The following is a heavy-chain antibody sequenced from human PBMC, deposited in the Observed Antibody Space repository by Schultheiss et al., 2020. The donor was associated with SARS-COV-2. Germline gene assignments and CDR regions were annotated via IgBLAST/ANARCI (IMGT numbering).Heavy chain of an antibody. CDR1: GFTFSGSA. Sequence: GGSLRLSCAASGFTFSGSAMHWVRQAPGKGLEWVSSISSSSSYIYYADSVKGRFTISRDNAKNSLYLQMNSLRAEDTAVYYCVKGTYDFWSGYLDYWGQGTLVTVSS. CDR2: ISSSSSYI. J-gene: IGHJ4*02. D-gene: IGHD3-3*01. CDR3: VKGTYDFWSGYLDY. V-gene: IGHV3-21*01.